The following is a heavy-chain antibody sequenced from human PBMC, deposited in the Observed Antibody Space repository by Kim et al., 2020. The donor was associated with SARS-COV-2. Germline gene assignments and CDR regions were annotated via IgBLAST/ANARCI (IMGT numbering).Heavy chain of an antibody. CDR2: ISSSSSYT. V-gene: IGHV3-11*06. J-gene: IGHJ4*02. CDR3: ARVKRRAARPYYFDY. D-gene: IGHD6-6*01. Sequence: GGSLRLSCAASGFTFSDYYMSWIRQAPGKGLEWVSYISSSSSYTNYADSVKGRFTISRDNAKNSLYLQMNSLRAEDTAVYYCARVKRRAARPYYFDYWGQGTLVTVSS. CDR1: GFTFSDYY.